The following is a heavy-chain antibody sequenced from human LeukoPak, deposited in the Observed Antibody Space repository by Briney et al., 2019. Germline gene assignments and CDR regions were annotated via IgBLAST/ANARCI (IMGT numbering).Heavy chain of an antibody. CDR1: GFTFSNSA. CDR3: AKGIYSSGWSYFDY. V-gene: IGHV3-23*01. CDR2: LSGSGITT. D-gene: IGHD6-19*01. J-gene: IGHJ4*01. Sequence: GGSLRLSCAASGFTFSNSAMSWVRQAPGKGLEWVSTLSGSGITTYYADSVKGRFTISRDNSKNTLYLQMNSLRAEDTAVYYSAKGIYSSGWSYFDYWGHGTLVTVSS.